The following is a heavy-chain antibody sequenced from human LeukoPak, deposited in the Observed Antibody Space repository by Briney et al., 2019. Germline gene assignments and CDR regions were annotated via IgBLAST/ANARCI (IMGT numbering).Heavy chain of an antibody. Sequence: GGSLRLSCAASRFTFSSYGMHWVRQAPGKGLEWVSSISSSSSYIYYADSVKGRFTISRDNAKNSLYLQMNSLRAEDTVVYYCARDREYYDSSGYLNYYMDVWGKGTTVTVSS. D-gene: IGHD3-22*01. V-gene: IGHV3-21*01. J-gene: IGHJ6*03. CDR1: RFTFSSYG. CDR3: ARDREYYDSSGYLNYYMDV. CDR2: ISSSSSYI.